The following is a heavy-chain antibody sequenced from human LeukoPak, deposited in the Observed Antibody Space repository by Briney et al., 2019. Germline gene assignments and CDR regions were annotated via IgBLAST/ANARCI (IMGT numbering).Heavy chain of an antibody. J-gene: IGHJ4*02. CDR1: DFTFSSYN. V-gene: IGHV3-21*01. CDR3: ARDHPVHQFPDY. Sequence: GSLRLSCAASDFTFSSYNMNWVRQAPGKGLEWVSSIRSSTSYIYYADSVKGRFTISRDSTKNSLYLQMNGLRAEDTTVYYCARDHPVHQFPDYWGQGTLVTVSS. CDR2: IRSSTSYI. D-gene: IGHD2-2*01.